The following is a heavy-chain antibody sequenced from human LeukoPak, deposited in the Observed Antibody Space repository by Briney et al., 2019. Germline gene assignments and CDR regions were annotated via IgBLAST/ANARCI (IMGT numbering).Heavy chain of an antibody. CDR3: ARHESGYCGGDCYANNWFDP. Sequence: SETLSLTCTVSGGSISSSSYYWGWIRQPPGKGLEWIGSIYYSGSTYYNPSLKSRVTISVDTSKNQLSLKLSSVTAADTAVYYCARHESGYCGGDCYANNWFDPWGQGTLVTVSS. CDR1: GGSISSSSYY. V-gene: IGHV4-39*01. CDR2: IYYSGST. D-gene: IGHD2-21*02. J-gene: IGHJ5*02.